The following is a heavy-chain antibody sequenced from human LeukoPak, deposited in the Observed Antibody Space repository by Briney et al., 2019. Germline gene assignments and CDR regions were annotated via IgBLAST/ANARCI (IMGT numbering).Heavy chain of an antibody. D-gene: IGHD2-2*01. CDR3: ARDKPKRYCSSTSCYPLDY. CDR1: GYTFTSYG. J-gene: IGHJ4*02. Sequence: ASVKVSCKASGYTFTSYGISWVRQAPGQGLEWMGWISAYNGNTNYAQKLQGRVTMTTDTSTSTAYMELGSLRSDDTAVYYCARDKPKRYCSSTSCYPLDYWGQGTLVTVSS. CDR2: ISAYNGNT. V-gene: IGHV1-18*04.